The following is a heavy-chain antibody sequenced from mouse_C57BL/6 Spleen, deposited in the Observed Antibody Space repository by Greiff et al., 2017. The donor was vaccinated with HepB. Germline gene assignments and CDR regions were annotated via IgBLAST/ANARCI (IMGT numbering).Heavy chain of an antibody. J-gene: IGHJ1*03. V-gene: IGHV3-6*01. D-gene: IGHD1-1*01. Sequence: EVQLQESGPGLVKPSQSLSLTCSVTGYSITSGYYWNWIRQFPGNKLEWMGYISYDGSNNYNPSLKNRISITRDTSKNQFFLKLNSVTTEDTATYSCARITTVVDAYWYFDVWGTGTTVTVSS. CDR1: GYSITSGYY. CDR2: ISYDGSN. CDR3: ARITTVVDAYWYFDV.